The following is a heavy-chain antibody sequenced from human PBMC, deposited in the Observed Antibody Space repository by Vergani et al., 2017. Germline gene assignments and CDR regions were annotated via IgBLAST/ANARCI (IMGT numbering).Heavy chain of an antibody. V-gene: IGHV4-34*01. CDR2: INHSGST. Sequence: QVQLQQWGAGLLKPSETLSLTCAVYGGSFSGYYWSWIRQPPGKGLEWIGEINHSGSTNYNPSLKSRVTISVDTSKNQFSLKLSSVTAADPAVYYCASGRPLRAARLSVWGQGTLVTVAS. D-gene: IGHD6-6*01. CDR1: GGSFSGYY. CDR3: ASGRPLRAARLSV. J-gene: IGHJ4*02.